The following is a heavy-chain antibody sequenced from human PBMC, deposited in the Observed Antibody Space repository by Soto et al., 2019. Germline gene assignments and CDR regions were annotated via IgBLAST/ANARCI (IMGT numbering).Heavy chain of an antibody. CDR1: GFSISTSGMC. D-gene: IGHD3-22*01. Sequence: SGPTLVNPTQTLTLTCTFAGFSISTSGMCVSWIRQPPGKALEWLALIDWDDDKYYSTSLKTRLTISKDTSKNQVVLTMTNMDPVDTATYYCARILYDSSGYYLGAFYIWGQGTMVTVSS. V-gene: IGHV2-70*01. CDR2: IDWDDDK. J-gene: IGHJ3*02. CDR3: ARILYDSSGYYLGAFYI.